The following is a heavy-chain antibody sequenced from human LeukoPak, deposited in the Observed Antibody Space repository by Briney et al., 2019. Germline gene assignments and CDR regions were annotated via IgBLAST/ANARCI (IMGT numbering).Heavy chain of an antibody. Sequence: GGSLRLSCAASGFTFSSYSMNWVRQAPGKGLEWVSYISSSSRTIYYADSVKGRFTISRDNAKNSLYLQMNSLRADDTAVYYCAKEDQIDYGGNSGRYWGQGTLVTVSS. J-gene: IGHJ4*02. CDR3: AKEDQIDYGGNSGRY. D-gene: IGHD4-23*01. CDR1: GFTFSSYS. CDR2: ISSSSRTI. V-gene: IGHV3-48*01.